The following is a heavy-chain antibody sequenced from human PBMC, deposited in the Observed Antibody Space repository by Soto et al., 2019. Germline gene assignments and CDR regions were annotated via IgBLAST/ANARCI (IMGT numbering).Heavy chain of an antibody. CDR3: ARDLVVVPAAVYYYYGMDV. V-gene: IGHV3-33*01. J-gene: IGHJ6*02. Sequence: SGGSLRLSCAASGFTFSSYGMHWVRQAPGKGLEWVAVIWYDGSNKYYADSVKGRFTISRDNSKNTLYLQMNSLRAEDTAVYYCARDLVVVPAAVYYYYGMDVWGQGTTVTVSS. CDR2: IWYDGSNK. D-gene: IGHD2-2*01. CDR1: GFTFSSYG.